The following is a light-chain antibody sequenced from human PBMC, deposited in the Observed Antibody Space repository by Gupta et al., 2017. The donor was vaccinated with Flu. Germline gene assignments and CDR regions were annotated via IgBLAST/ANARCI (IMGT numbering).Light chain of an antibody. Sequence: EIVLTQSPGTLSLSQGERATLSCRASQSVSSSYLAWYQQKPGQAPRLLIYGASSRATGIPDRFSGSGSGTDFTLTISRLEPEDFAVYYCQQYGSSASYSFGQGTKLEIK. CDR2: GAS. CDR3: QQYGSSASYS. J-gene: IGKJ2*03. V-gene: IGKV3-20*01. CDR1: QSVSSSY.